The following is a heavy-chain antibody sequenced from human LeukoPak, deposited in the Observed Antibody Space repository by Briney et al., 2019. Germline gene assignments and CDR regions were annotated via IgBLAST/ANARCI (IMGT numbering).Heavy chain of an antibody. V-gene: IGHV1-24*01. CDR2: FDPEDGET. CDR1: GYTLTELS. D-gene: IGHD6-19*01. Sequence: ASVKVSCKVSGYTLTELSMHWVRQAPGKGLEWMGGFDPEDGETIYAQKFQGRVTMTEDTSTDTAYMELSSLGSEDTAVYYCATALSRVAGNRYYYYYYMDVWGKGTTVTVSS. J-gene: IGHJ6*03. CDR3: ATALSRVAGNRYYYYYYMDV.